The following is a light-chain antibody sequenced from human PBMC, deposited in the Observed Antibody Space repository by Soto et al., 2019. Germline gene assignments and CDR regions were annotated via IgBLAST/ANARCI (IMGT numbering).Light chain of an antibody. CDR1: SSDVGSYNL. CDR3: CSYAYSSTFWV. V-gene: IGLV2-23*03. CDR2: EGS. Sequence: QSALTQPASVSGSPGQSITISCTRTSSDVGSYNLVSWYQQHPGKAPKLMIYEGSKRPSGVSNRFSGSKSGNTASLTISGLQAEDEADYYCCSYAYSSTFWVFGGGTKLTVL. J-gene: IGLJ3*02.